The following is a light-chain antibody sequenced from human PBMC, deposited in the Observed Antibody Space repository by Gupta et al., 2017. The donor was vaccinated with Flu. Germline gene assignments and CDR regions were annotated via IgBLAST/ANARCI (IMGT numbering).Light chain of an antibody. CDR1: QSVSSSY. J-gene: IGKJ2*01. V-gene: IGKV3-20*01. CDR3: QQYGSSSA. CDR2: GAS. Sequence: PGTLSLSPGERATLSCRASQSVSSSYLAWYQQKPGQAPRLLIYGASSRATGIPDRFSGSGSGTDFTLTISRLEPEDFAVYYCQQYGSSSAFGQGTKLEIK.